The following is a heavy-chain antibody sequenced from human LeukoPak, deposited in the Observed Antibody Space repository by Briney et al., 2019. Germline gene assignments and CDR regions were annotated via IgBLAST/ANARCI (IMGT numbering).Heavy chain of an antibody. V-gene: IGHV3-30*02. D-gene: IGHD3-3*01. CDR3: AKDFSAYDFWSGYWDY. CDR1: GFTLSSYG. CDR2: IRYDGSNK. J-gene: IGHJ4*02. Sequence: GGSLRLSCAASGFTLSSYGMHWVRQAPGKGLEWVAFIRYDGSNKYYADSVKGRFTISRDNSKNTLYLQMNSLRAEDTAVYYCAKDFSAYDFWSGYWDYWGQGTLVTVSS.